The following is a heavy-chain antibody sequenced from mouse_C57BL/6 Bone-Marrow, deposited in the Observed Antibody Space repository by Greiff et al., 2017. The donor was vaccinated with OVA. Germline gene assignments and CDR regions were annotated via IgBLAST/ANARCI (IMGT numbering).Heavy chain of an antibody. J-gene: IGHJ1*03. D-gene: IGHD2-10*02. Sequence: VKLMESGAELVRPGASVTLSCKASGYTFTDYEMHWVKQTPVHGLEWIGAIDPETGGTAYNQKFKGKAILTADKSSSTAYMELRSLTSEDSAVYYCTSLDVLPSYWYFDVWGTGTTVTVSS. V-gene: IGHV1-15*01. CDR3: TSLDVLPSYWYFDV. CDR2: IDPETGGT. CDR1: GYTFTDYE.